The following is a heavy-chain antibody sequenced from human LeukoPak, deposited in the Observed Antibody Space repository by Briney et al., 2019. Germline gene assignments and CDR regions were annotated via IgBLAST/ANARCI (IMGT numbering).Heavy chain of an antibody. D-gene: IGHD6-19*01. CDR1: GFIVSTNY. V-gene: IGHV3-53*05. CDR3: ARETPAGHFEC. J-gene: IGHJ4*02. CDR2: IHSVGGT. Sequence: PGGSLRLSCAASGFIVSTNYMVWVRQAPGQGLEWVSVIHSVGGTSYADSVRGRFTISRDNSKNMLYLQMNSMRDEDTAVYYCARETPAGHFECWGQGTLVSASS.